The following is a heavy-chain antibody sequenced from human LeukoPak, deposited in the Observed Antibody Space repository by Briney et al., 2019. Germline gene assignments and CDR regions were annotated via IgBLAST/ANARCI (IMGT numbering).Heavy chain of an antibody. CDR2: IRQDGSEK. CDR1: GFTFSNYW. D-gene: IGHD3-16*01. Sequence: PGGSLRLSCAASGFTFSNYWMSWVRQAPGKGLEWVANIRQDGSEKQYVDSVKGRFTISRDNAKNSLYLQMNSLRAEDMAVFFCVRESRLGTSYWGQGTLVTVSS. J-gene: IGHJ4*02. CDR3: VRESRLGTSY. V-gene: IGHV3-7*01.